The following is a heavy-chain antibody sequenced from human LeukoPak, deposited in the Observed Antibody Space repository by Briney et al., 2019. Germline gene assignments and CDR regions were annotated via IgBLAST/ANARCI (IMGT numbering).Heavy chain of an antibody. CDR2: IRYDGSNK. V-gene: IGHV3-30*02. Sequence: GGSLRLSCVASAFTFSSYGMHWVRQAPGKGLEWVAFIRYDGSNKYYADSVKGRFTISRDNSKNTLYLQMNSLRAEDTAVYYCAKDRAYYDSSGTPANFQHWGQGTLVTVSS. D-gene: IGHD3-22*01. CDR3: AKDRAYYDSSGTPANFQH. CDR1: AFTFSSYG. J-gene: IGHJ1*01.